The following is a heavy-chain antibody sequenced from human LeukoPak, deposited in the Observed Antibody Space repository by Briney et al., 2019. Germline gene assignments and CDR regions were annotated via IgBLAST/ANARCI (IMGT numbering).Heavy chain of an antibody. D-gene: IGHD3-9*01. CDR2: IYHSGST. V-gene: IGHV4-30-2*01. Sequence: SQTLSLTCAVSSGSLSSVGYSWGWIRQPPGKGLEWIGYIYHSGSTYYNQALKSRVNISVDRSKNQFSLKLSSVTAADTAVYYCASTNYDMAIWGQGTMVTVSS. CDR3: ASTNYDMAI. CDR1: SGSLSSVGYS. J-gene: IGHJ3*02.